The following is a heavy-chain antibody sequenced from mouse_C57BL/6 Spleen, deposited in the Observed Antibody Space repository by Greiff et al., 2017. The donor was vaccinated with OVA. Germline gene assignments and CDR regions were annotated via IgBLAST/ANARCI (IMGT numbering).Heavy chain of an antibody. CDR3: AREELRLLYWYFDV. Sequence: EVKLMESGPGLVKPSQSLSLTCSVTGYSITSGYYWNWIRQFPGNKLEWMGYISYDGSNNYNPSLKNRISITRDTSKNQFFLKLNSVTTEDTATYDCAREELRLLYWYFDVWGTGTTVTVSS. CDR2: ISYDGSN. V-gene: IGHV3-6*01. CDR1: GYSITSGYY. D-gene: IGHD2-4*01. J-gene: IGHJ1*03.